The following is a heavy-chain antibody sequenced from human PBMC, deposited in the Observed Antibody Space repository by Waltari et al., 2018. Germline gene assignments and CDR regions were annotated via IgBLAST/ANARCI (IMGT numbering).Heavy chain of an antibody. V-gene: IGHV5-51*01. D-gene: IGHD3-9*01. Sequence: EVQLVQSGVAVKKPGESLRISCLGSGYKFASYWIAWVRQVPGKGLEWVGIIYPGDSETRYSPSFQGQVTMSVDKSATTAYLQWTNMKASDTAMYYCARQSRSSDWYDYWGQGTLITVSS. CDR2: IYPGDSET. CDR1: GYKFASYW. J-gene: IGHJ4*02. CDR3: ARQSRSSDWYDY.